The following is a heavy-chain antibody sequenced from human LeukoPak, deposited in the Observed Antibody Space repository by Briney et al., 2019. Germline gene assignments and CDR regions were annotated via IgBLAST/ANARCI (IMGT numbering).Heavy chain of an antibody. V-gene: IGHV3-11*04. CDR1: GFTFSDYY. CDR3: ARVENCSSTTCYWYFQH. CDR2: ISSSGSTI. D-gene: IGHD2-2*01. J-gene: IGHJ1*01. Sequence: GGSLRLSCAASGFTFSDYYMSWIRQAPGKGLEWISYISSSGSTIYYADSVKGRFTISRDNAKNSLYLQMNSLRAEDSAVYYCARVENCSSTTCYWYFQHWGQGTLVTVSS.